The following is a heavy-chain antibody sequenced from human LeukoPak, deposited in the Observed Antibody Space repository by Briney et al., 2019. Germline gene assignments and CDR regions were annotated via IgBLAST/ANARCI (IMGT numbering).Heavy chain of an antibody. CDR1: GFTFSSYS. CDR3: ARAALYYYMDV. CDR2: ISSSSSTI. V-gene: IGHV3-48*04. Sequence: GGSLRLSCAASGFTFSSYSMNWVRQAPGKGLEWVSYISSSSSTIYYADYVKGRFTISRDNAKHSLYLQMNSLSAEDTAVYYCARAALYYYMDVWGKGTTVTVSS. J-gene: IGHJ6*03. D-gene: IGHD6-25*01.